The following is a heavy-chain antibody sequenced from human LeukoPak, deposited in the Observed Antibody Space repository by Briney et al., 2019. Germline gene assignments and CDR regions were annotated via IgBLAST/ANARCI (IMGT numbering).Heavy chain of an antibody. J-gene: IGHJ4*02. CDR1: GFTFSSYA. CDR3: ARVWAYSSGYDY. CDR2: ISSSGSTI. V-gene: IGHV3-48*04. D-gene: IGHD6-19*01. Sequence: GGSLRLSCAASGFTFSSYAMSWVRQAPGKGLEWVSYISSSGSTIYYADSVKGRFTISRDNAKNSLYLQMNSLRAEDTAVYYCARVWAYSSGYDYWGQGTLVTVSS.